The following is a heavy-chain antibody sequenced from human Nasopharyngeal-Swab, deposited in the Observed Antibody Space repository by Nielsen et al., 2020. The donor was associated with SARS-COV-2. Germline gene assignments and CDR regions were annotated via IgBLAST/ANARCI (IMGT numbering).Heavy chain of an antibody. D-gene: IGHD6-13*01. J-gene: IGHJ6*02. Sequence: GGSLRLSCAASGFTFSSYWMSWVRQAPGKGLEWVANIKQDGSEKYYVDSVKGRFTISRDNAKNSLYLQMNSLRAEDTAVYYCARDSFSRVGAAGSSHYYYYGMDVWGQGTTATVSS. CDR3: ARDSFSRVGAAGSSHYYYYGMDV. V-gene: IGHV3-7*01. CDR1: GFTFSSYW. CDR2: IKQDGSEK.